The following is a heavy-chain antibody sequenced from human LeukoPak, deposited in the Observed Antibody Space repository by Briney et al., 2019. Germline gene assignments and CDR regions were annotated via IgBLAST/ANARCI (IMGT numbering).Heavy chain of an antibody. V-gene: IGHV3-23*01. CDR1: VFTLSSYA. D-gene: IGHD2-15*01. CDR3: AKEVVYETDYYYYYGMDV. J-gene: IGHJ6*02. Sequence: GGSLRLSCAASVFTLSSYAMSWVRQAPGKGLEWVSAISGSGGSTYYADSVKGRFTISRDNSKNTLYLQMNSLRAEDTAVYYCAKEVVYETDYYYYYGMDVWGQATTVTVSS. CDR2: ISGSGGST.